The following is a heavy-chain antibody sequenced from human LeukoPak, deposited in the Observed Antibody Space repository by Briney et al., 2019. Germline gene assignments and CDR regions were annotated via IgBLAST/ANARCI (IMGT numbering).Heavy chain of an antibody. CDR1: GGSFSGYY. Sequence: SETLSLTCAVYGGSFSGYYWSWSRQPPGKGLEWIGEINHSGSTNYNPSLKSRVTISVDTSKNQFSLKLSSVTAADTAVYYCARKPIYDFWSGYYGGFDYWGQGTLVTVSS. V-gene: IGHV4-34*01. J-gene: IGHJ4*02. CDR2: INHSGST. CDR3: ARKPIYDFWSGYYGGFDY. D-gene: IGHD3-3*01.